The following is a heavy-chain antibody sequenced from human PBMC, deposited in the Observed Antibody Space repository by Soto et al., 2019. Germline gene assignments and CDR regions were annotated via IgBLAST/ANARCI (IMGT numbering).Heavy chain of an antibody. Sequence: QITLKESGPTLVKPTQPLTLTCTFSGFLLSSTMMAVGWIRQPPGKAMEWLALIYWDDDKRYSPFLKSRLTITKDTSKNQVVLTMCNMAPVDTARYYCAHIVVAGLGYYFDYWGQGTLVTVSS. CDR2: IYWDDDK. CDR1: GFLLSSTMMA. D-gene: IGHD6-19*01. V-gene: IGHV2-5*02. CDR3: AHIVVAGLGYYFDY. J-gene: IGHJ4*02.